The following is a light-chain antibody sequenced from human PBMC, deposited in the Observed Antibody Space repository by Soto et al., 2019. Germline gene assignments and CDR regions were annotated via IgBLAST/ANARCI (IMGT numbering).Light chain of an antibody. J-gene: IGKJ1*01. CDR3: QQYNSFPWT. Sequence: DLQMTQSPSTLSASVGDRVTITCRASQSISSWLAWYQQKPGKAPNLLIYDASSLKSGVPSRFSGSRSGTEFTLTISSLQPDDFATYYCQQYNSFPWTCGQGTKVEIK. CDR2: DAS. CDR1: QSISSW. V-gene: IGKV1-5*01.